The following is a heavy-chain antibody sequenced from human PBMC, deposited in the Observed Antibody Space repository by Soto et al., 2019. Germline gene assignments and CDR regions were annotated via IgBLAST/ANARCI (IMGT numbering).Heavy chain of an antibody. CDR1: GSKFSDYW. V-gene: IGHV3-7*03. J-gene: IGHJ4*02. D-gene: IGHD3-16*02. Sequence: GGSLRLSCAASGSKFSDYWMSWVRQAPGKGLEWVGNIKHDTSEAHYADSVKGRFTITRDNIKNFLFLQMNGLRSDDTASYYCARDGLLFSGPYRPSRFDYWGLGTLVTVSS. CDR2: IKHDTSEA. CDR3: ARDGLLFSGPYRPSRFDY.